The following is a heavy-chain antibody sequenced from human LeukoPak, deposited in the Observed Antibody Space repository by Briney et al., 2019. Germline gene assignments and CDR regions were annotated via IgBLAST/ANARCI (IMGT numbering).Heavy chain of an antibody. D-gene: IGHD6-19*01. V-gene: IGHV3-33*08. CDR2: IWDDGGNK. Sequence: GGSLRLSCSASGFPFSSYAMHWVRQAPGKGLEWVAVIWDDGGNKFYADSVKGRFTISRDNSKNTLYLQMNSLRAEDTAVYYCARDRDSSDWYNEVFDYWGQGTLVTVSS. CDR3: ARDRDSSDWYNEVFDY. CDR1: GFPFSSYA. J-gene: IGHJ4*02.